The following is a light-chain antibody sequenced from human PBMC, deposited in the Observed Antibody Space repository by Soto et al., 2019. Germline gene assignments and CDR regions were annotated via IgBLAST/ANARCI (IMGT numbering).Light chain of an antibody. CDR1: QSVSRSY. V-gene: IGKV3-20*01. Sequence: EIVLTQSPGTLSLSPGERATLSCRASQSVSRSYLAWYQQEPGQPPRLLIYSASSRATGIPDRFSGSESGTDFTLTISRLEPEHFAVYYCQQYGDTPWTFGQGTKVEIK. J-gene: IGKJ1*01. CDR3: QQYGDTPWT. CDR2: SAS.